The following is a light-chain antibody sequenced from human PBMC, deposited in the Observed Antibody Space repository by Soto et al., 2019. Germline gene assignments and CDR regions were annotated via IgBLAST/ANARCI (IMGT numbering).Light chain of an antibody. Sequence: DVQMTQSPSALSASAGDRVTITCRASQSISTYLNWYQQKPGKAPKLLIYAASNLQSGVPSRFSGSASGTDFTLTISSPQPEDLATYYCQQYYSVPYTFGQGTKLEIK. V-gene: IGKV1-39*01. CDR2: AAS. CDR3: QQYYSVPYT. CDR1: QSISTY. J-gene: IGKJ2*01.